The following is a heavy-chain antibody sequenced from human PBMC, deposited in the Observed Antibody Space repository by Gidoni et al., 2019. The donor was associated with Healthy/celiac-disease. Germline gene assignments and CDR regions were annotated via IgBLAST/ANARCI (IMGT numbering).Heavy chain of an antibody. Sequence: HVQLVQSGAEVKKPGASVKFSCQASGYTFTSYGTSWVRQAPGQGLGWMGWISSYNGNTNDAQKLRGRFTMTTEKSTNTANMELSSLASDDTAVYYCARDGSSIAAAGNWFDPWGQGTLVTVSS. D-gene: IGHD6-13*01. CDR1: GYTFTSYG. CDR2: ISSYNGNT. V-gene: IGHV1-18*01. J-gene: IGHJ5*02. CDR3: ARDGSSIAAAGNWFDP.